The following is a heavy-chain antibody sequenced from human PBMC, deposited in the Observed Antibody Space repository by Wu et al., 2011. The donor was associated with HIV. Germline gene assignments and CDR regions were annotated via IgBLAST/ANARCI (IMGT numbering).Heavy chain of an antibody. D-gene: IGHD6-19*01. CDR2: IIPLFGTT. CDR1: GNTFNA. Sequence: QVQLVQSGAEVKKPGSSVKISCKASGNTFNAINWVRQAPGQGLEWMGGIIPLFGTTDYAQIFQGRVTITTDESTSTAYMRLSSLRSEDTAVYYCASPRSPGYSSAWPTYFDYVGPGTLVTVSS. CDR3: ASPRSPGYSSAWPTYFDY. J-gene: IGHJ4*01. V-gene: IGHV1-69*01.